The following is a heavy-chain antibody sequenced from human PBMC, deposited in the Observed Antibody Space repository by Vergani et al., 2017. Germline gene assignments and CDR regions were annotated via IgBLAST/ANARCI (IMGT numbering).Heavy chain of an antibody. CDR1: GVSMHCCSFY. Sequence: QVQLHESGPGLVKPSETLSLLCSVSGVSMHCCSFYLTWLRQTAAMRLEWMGRFYPCGTTNYNPPLNGRVTIFVDKYKNILSQRLNTVTAADTAVYYCARGETRTDWFDPWGQGTLVTVSS. CDR2: FYPCGTT. J-gene: IGHJ5*02. V-gene: IGHV4-61*02. CDR3: ARGETRTDWFDP. D-gene: IGHD3/OR15-3a*01.